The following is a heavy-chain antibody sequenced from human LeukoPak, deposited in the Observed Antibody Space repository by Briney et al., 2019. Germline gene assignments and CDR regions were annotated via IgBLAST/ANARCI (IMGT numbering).Heavy chain of an antibody. CDR3: AKLTGKDVLRLRFDP. J-gene: IGHJ5*02. D-gene: IGHD3-3*01. V-gene: IGHV3-23*01. Sequence: GGSLRLSCAASGFTFSSYAMSWVRQAPGKGLEWVSAISGSGGSTYYADSVKSRFTISRDNSKNTLYLQMNSLRAEDTAVYYCAKLTGKDVLRLRFDPWGQGTLVTVSS. CDR2: ISGSGGST. CDR1: GFTFSSYA.